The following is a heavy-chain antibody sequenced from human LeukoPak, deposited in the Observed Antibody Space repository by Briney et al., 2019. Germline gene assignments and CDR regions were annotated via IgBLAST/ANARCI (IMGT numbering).Heavy chain of an antibody. CDR2: ISSTGGTT. D-gene: IGHD2-15*01. Sequence: PGGSLRLSCAASGITFSSYGMSWVRQAPGKGLEWVSSISSTGGTTYYADSVKGRFTVSRDNSKNTLYLPMNSLRAEDTAIYYCAKNGDRGAYCTGGTCYPYFYYYMDVWGKGTTVTI. CDR3: AKNGDRGAYCTGGTCYPYFYYYMDV. V-gene: IGHV3-23*01. J-gene: IGHJ6*03. CDR1: GITFSSYG.